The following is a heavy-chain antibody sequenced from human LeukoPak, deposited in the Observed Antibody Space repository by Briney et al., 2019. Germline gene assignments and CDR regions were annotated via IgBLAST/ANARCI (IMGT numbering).Heavy chain of an antibody. Sequence: AETLSLSCTASGGSISSYYWSWIRQPPGKGLEWIGYIYTSGSTNYNPSLNSRVTISVDTSKNQFSLKLSSVTAADTAVYYCARRPYYYYYYMDVWGKGTTVTVSS. CDR3: ARRPYYYYYYMDV. CDR2: IYTSGST. J-gene: IGHJ6*03. V-gene: IGHV4-4*09. CDR1: GGSISSYY.